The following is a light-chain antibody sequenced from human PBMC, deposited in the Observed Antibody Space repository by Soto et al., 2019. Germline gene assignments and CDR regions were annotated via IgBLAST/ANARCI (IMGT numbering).Light chain of an antibody. V-gene: IGLV2-14*01. J-gene: IGLJ7*01. CDR2: DVT. Sequence: QSVLTQPASVSRSPGQSITVSCTGTSSDVGGYNYVSWYQQHPGKAPKLMIYDVTNRPSGVSNRFSGSKSGNTASLTISGLQAEDEADYYCSSYTSSSTPLVFGGGTQLTVL. CDR3: SSYTSSSTPLV. CDR1: SSDVGGYNY.